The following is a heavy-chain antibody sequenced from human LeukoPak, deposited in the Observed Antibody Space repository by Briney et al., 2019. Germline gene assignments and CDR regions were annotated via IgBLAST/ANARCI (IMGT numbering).Heavy chain of an antibody. CDR1: KFTFSHYG. CDR3: AKDAERGFDYSNSLEK. D-gene: IGHD4-11*01. V-gene: IGHV3-33*06. Sequence: PGRSLRLSCAASKFTFSHYGMHWVRQAPGKGLEWVAVIWNDGSSQYYADSVKGRFTVSRDNFQKTLYLQMNSLRPEDTAVYYCAKDAERGFDYSNSLEKWGQGTLVTVSS. CDR2: IWNDGSSQ. J-gene: IGHJ4*02.